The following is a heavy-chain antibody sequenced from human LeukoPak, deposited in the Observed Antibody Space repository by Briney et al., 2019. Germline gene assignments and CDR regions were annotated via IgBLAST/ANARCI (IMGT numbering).Heavy chain of an antibody. CDR3: ARGGPYGDYQFDY. D-gene: IGHD4-17*01. V-gene: IGHV3-21*01. Sequence: LGGSLRLSCAASGFPFISYSMKWVRQAPGKGLEWVSSISSNSIYIYYADSVKGRFTISRDNAKNSLYLQMNSLRAEDTAVYFCARGGPYGDYQFDYWGQGTLVTVSS. CDR1: GFPFISYS. CDR2: ISSNSIYI. J-gene: IGHJ4*02.